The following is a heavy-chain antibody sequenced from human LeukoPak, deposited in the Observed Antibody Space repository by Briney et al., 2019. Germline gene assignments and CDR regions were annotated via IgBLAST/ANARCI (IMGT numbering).Heavy chain of an antibody. D-gene: IGHD3-16*01. J-gene: IGHJ6*03. CDR2: IYYSGST. Sequence: SSETLSLTCTVSGGSISSYYWSWIRQPPGKGLEWIGYIYYSGSTNYNPSLKSRVTISVDTSKNQFSLKLSSVTAADTAVYYCAEGLRYYYYFYYNDVWGKGTTVTVSS. V-gene: IGHV4-59*01. CDR3: AEGLRYYYYFYYNDV. CDR1: GGSISSYY.